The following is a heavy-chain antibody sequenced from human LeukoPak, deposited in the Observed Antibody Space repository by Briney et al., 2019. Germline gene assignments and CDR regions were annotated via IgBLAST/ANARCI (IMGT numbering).Heavy chain of an antibody. V-gene: IGHV3-7*01. CDR2: IKADGSEA. CDR3: ASQSYARFDP. CDR1: GFTFGSYG. J-gene: IGHJ5*02. Sequence: GGSLRLSCAASGFTFGSYGMHWVRQAPGKGLEWVGNIKADGSEAYHVDSVKGRFTISRDNARNSLFLQMNSLRVEDTAVYYCASQSYARFDPWGQGTLVTVSS. D-gene: IGHD3-16*01.